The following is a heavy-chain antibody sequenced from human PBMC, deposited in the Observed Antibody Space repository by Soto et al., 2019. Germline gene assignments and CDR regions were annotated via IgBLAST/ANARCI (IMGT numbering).Heavy chain of an antibody. V-gene: IGHV1-69*02. CDR3: ATSFGSGYRAFDY. J-gene: IGHJ4*02. D-gene: IGHD3-10*01. CDR1: GDTFNFYT. CDR2: FNPILSMS. Sequence: SVKVSCKASGDTFNFYTINWVRQAPGLGLEWTGRFNPILSMSNSALRFQGRVTLTADKSTSTAYMVLSSLRSDDTAVYYCATSFGSGYRAFDYWGQGVLVTVSS.